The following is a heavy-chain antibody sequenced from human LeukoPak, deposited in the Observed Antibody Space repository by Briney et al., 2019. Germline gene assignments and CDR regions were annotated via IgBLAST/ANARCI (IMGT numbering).Heavy chain of an antibody. D-gene: IGHD5-24*01. CDR1: GGTFSSYA. V-gene: IGHV1-69*04. J-gene: IGHJ4*02. CDR2: IIPIVGIA. CDR3: ARDRGWLQFEGFDY. Sequence: ASVKVSCKASGGTFSSYAISWVRQAPGQGLEWMGRIIPIVGIANYAQKFQGRVTITADKSTSTAYMELSSLRSEDTAVYYCARDRGWLQFEGFDYWGQGTLVTVSS.